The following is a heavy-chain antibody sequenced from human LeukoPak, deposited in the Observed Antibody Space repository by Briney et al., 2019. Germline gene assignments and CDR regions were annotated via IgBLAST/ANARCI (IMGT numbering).Heavy chain of an antibody. CDR3: ARDGSVESGHYYFDY. V-gene: IGHV1-2*02. J-gene: IGHJ4*02. CDR1: GYTFTDNY. Sequence: ASVKVSCKASGYTFTDNYIHWIRQAPGQGLEWMGWIAPRSGATNSAPKLEGRVILTRDTSFTTAYMELSGLRSDDTAIYFCARDGSVESGHYYFDYWGQGALVTVSS. D-gene: IGHD3-10*01. CDR2: IAPRSGAT.